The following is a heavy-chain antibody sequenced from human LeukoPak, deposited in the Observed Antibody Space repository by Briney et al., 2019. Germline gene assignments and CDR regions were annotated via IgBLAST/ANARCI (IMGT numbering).Heavy chain of an antibody. J-gene: IGHJ6*03. Sequence: SETLSLTCTVSGYSISSGYYWGWIRQPPGKGLEWIGSIYYSGSTYYNPSLKSRVTISVDTSKNQFSLKLSSVTAADTAVYYCARERWYYYGSGELYYMDVWGKGTTVTVSS. CDR1: GYSISSGYY. CDR3: ARERWYYYGSGELYYMDV. CDR2: IYYSGST. D-gene: IGHD3-10*01. V-gene: IGHV4-38-2*02.